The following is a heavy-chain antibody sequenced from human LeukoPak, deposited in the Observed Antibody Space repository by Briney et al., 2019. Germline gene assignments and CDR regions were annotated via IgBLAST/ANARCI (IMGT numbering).Heavy chain of an antibody. CDR2: ISPGSSPI. V-gene: IGHV3-48*01. Sequence: GGSLRLSCTASGFPFNNYRMHLVRQAPGKGLEWLSYISPGSSPIFYADSVKGRFTISRDNAKDSLFLHMNGLRAEDTAVYYCARVYLYDYHGFGAWGQGTLVTVSS. D-gene: IGHD4/OR15-4a*01. CDR3: ARVYLYDYHGFGA. J-gene: IGHJ5*02. CDR1: GFPFNNYR.